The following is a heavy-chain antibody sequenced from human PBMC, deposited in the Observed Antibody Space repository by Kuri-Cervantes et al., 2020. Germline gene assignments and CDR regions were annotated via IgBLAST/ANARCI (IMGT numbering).Heavy chain of an antibody. D-gene: IGHD3-3*01. V-gene: IGHV3-7*01. Sequence: GESLKISCAASGFTFSSYWMSWVRQAPGKGLEWVANIKQDGSEKYYVDSVKGRFTISRDNAKNSLYLQMNSLRAEDTAVYYCARGGLYDHPVYYYGMDVWGQGTTVTVSS. J-gene: IGHJ6*02. CDR2: IKQDGSEK. CDR1: GFTFSSYW. CDR3: ARGGLYDHPVYYYGMDV.